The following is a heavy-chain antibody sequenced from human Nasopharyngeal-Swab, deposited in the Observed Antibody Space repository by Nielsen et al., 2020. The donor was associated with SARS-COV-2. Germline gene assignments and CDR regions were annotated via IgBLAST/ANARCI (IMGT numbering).Heavy chain of an antibody. J-gene: IGHJ6*02. V-gene: IGHV1-2*06. D-gene: IGHD3-3*01. CDR3: ARSRARIQYDFWSGYYYYGMDV. CDR2: INPNNGGT. Sequence: WVRQAPGQGLEWMGRINPNNGGTVYAQKFQGRVTMTRATSVTTAYMELSSLRSEDTAVYYCARSRARIQYDFWSGYYYYGMDVWGQGTTVTVSS.